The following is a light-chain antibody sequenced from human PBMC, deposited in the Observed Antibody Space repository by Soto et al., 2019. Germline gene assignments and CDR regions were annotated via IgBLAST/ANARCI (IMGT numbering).Light chain of an antibody. CDR2: AAS. CDR1: QGVSAY. V-gene: IGKV1-39*01. Sequence: IQMPQSPSSLSASVGDRVTITCRASQGVSAYLLWYQQTQGKDPKLLIYAASNLLSGVPSRFSGRGSGTNFTRTISSRQPEDLGTDDCQQSYKTPHTYGQGTKRETK. CDR3: QQSYKTPHT. J-gene: IGKJ2*01.